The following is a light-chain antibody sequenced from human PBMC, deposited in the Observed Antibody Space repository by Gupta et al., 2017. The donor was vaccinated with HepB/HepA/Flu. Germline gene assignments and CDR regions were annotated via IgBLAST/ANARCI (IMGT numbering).Light chain of an antibody. CDR2: NTN. J-gene: IGLJ3*02. CDR1: SDSVSTNSY. Sequence: QTVVIQEPSFSVSPGGTVTLTCGLSSDSVSTNSYPSWYEQTPGQAPRTLIYNTNTRSSGVPDRFSGSILGNKAALTIPGAQADDESDYYCVLYMGSGVWVFGGGTHLTVL. V-gene: IGLV8-61*01. CDR3: VLYMGSGVWV.